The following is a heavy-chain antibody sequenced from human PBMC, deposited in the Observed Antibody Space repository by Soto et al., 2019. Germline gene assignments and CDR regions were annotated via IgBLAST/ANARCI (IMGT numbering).Heavy chain of an antibody. CDR1: GGTFSSYA. CDR2: IIPILVTP. CDR3: ARGIWVAKTASYDFDS. J-gene: IGHJ4*02. D-gene: IGHD5-12*01. Sequence: ASVKVSCKASGGTFSSYAISWVRQAPGQGLEWVGGIIPILVTPSYAQKFQDRFTITRDTSANTAYMDLRSLTSEDTAVYYCARGIWVAKTASYDFDSWGQGTQGTGS. V-gene: IGHV1-69*10.